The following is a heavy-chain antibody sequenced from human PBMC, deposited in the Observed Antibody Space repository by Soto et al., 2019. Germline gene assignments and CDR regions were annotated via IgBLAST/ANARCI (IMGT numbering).Heavy chain of an antibody. CDR1: GFTVNSNY. Sequence: EVQVLATGGGLIQPGGSLRLSCAASGFTVNSNYMSWVRQAPGEGLQWVSITNTGGTTYYADSVKGRFTVSRDNSKNTLYLQMNSLGAEDTAVYYCAKGDGLILAVWGQGTPVSVSS. CDR2: TNTGGTT. CDR3: AKGDGLILAV. J-gene: IGHJ6*02. V-gene: IGHV3-53*02. D-gene: IGHD1-26*01.